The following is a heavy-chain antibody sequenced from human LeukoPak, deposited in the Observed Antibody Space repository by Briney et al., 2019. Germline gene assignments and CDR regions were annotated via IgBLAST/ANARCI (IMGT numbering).Heavy chain of an antibody. J-gene: IGHJ4*02. CDR3: GIQRGYSYGSGDY. CDR2: IIPILGIA. Sequence: SVKVSFKASGGTFSSYAISWVRQAPGQGLEWMGRIIPILGIANYAQKFQGRVTITADKSTSTAYMELSSLRSEDTAVYYCGIQRGYSYGSGDYWGQGTLVTVSS. V-gene: IGHV1-69*04. CDR1: GGTFSSYA. D-gene: IGHD5-18*01.